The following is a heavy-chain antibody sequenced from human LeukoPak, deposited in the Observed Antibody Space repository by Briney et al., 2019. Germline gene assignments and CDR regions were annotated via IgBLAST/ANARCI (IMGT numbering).Heavy chain of an antibody. D-gene: IGHD1-26*01. Sequence: SETLSLTCTVSGASISSGGYYWSWIRQHPGKGLEWIGYIYYGGSTYYNPSLKSRITISVDTSKNQFSLRLSSVTAADTAMYFCARAYSRSYSHFDDWGQGTLVTVSS. CDR1: GASISSGGYY. CDR2: IYYGGST. CDR3: ARAYSRSYSHFDD. J-gene: IGHJ4*02. V-gene: IGHV4-31*03.